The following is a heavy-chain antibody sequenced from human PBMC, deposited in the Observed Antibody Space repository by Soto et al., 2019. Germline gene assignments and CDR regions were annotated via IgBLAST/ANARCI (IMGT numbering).Heavy chain of an antibody. CDR2: INWNGGST. D-gene: IGHD5-18*01. Sequence: GGSLRLSCAASGFTFDDYGMSWVRQAPGKGLEWVSGINWNGGSTGYADSVKGRFTISRDNAKNSLYLQMNSLRAEDTALYYCARKNMNLDTVAFDIWGQGTMVTVSS. CDR1: GFTFDDYG. J-gene: IGHJ3*02. CDR3: ARKNMNLDTVAFDI. V-gene: IGHV3-20*04.